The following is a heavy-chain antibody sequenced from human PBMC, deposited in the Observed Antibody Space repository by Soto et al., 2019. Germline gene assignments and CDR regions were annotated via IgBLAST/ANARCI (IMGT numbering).Heavy chain of an antibody. D-gene: IGHD3-3*01. V-gene: IGHV3-53*01. CDR3: ARAGVNPDFFDS. J-gene: IGHJ4*02. CDR1: GFSVRTNY. CDR2: FESGGSI. Sequence: GGSLRLSGAASGFSVRTNYMSWVRQAPGKGLEWVSVFESGGSIYYADSVKGRFIISRDYARNTVDLQLNSLRDDDTAVYYCARAGVNPDFFDSWGKGTLLSVSS.